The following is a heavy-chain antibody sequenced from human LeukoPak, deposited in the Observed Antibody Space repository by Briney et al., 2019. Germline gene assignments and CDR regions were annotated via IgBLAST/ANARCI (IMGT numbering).Heavy chain of an antibody. CDR3: ARVVWGYFDY. J-gene: IGHJ4*02. CDR2: IKQDGSEK. Sequence: GGSLRLSCAASGFTFSSYAMSWVRQAPGKGLEWVANIKQDGSEKYYVDSVKGRFTISRDNAKNSLYLQMNSLRAEDTAVYYCARVVWGYFDYWAREPWLSSPQ. D-gene: IGHD3-16*01. CDR1: GFTFSSYA. V-gene: IGHV3-7*01.